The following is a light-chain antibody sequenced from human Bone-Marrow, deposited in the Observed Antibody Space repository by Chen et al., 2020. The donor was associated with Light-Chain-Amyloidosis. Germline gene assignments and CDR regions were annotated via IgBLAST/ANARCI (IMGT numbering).Light chain of an antibody. V-gene: IGLV3-25*03. CDR2: RDT. CDR1: DLPTKY. J-gene: IGLJ2*01. CDR3: QSADSSGTYEVI. Sequence: SYELTQPPSVSVSPGQTDRITCSGDDLPTKYAYWYQQKPGQAPVLVIHRDTERPSGISERFSGSSSGKTATLTISVVQAEDEADYHCQSADSSGTYEVIFGGGTKLTVL.